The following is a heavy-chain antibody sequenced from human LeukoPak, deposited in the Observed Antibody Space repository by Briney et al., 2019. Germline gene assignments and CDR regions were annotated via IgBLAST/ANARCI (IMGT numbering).Heavy chain of an antibody. D-gene: IGHD3-9*01. CDR2: ISSSSSYI. V-gene: IGHV3-21*01. CDR3: ARDQEYDILTGYQSYYYYYGMDV. Sequence: PGGSLRLSCAASGFTFSSYSMNWVRQAPGKGLEWVSSISSSSSYIYYADSVKGRFTIPRDNAKNSLYLQMNSLRAEDTAVYYCARDQEYDILTGYQSYYYYYGMDVWGKGTTVTVSS. J-gene: IGHJ6*04. CDR1: GFTFSSYS.